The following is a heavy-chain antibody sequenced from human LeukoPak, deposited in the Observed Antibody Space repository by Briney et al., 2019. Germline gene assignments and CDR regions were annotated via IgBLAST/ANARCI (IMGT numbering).Heavy chain of an antibody. J-gene: IGHJ3*02. CDR2: IWYDGSNK. CDR1: GFTFSSYG. V-gene: IGHV3-33*01. Sequence: GGSLRLSCAASGFTFSSYGMHWVRQAPGKGLEWVAVIWYDGSNKYYADSVKGRFTISRDNSKNTLYLQMTSLRAEDTAVYYCARGTAAFDIWGQGTMVTVSS. D-gene: IGHD2-8*02. CDR3: ARGTAAFDI.